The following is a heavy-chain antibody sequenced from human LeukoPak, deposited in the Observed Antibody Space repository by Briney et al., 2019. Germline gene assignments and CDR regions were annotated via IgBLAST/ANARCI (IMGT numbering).Heavy chain of an antibody. CDR2: IYYSGST. Sequence: SETLSLTCTVSGGSVNSGGCYWTWTRQPPGRRLEWIGHIYYSGSTKYNPSLNSRVAISIDTSKNQFSLTLNSVTAADTAMYYCARAYVVGSTKTFDNWGQGTLITVSS. J-gene: IGHJ4*02. CDR3: ARAYVVGSTKTFDN. CDR1: GGSVNSGGCY. V-gene: IGHV4-61*08. D-gene: IGHD1-26*01.